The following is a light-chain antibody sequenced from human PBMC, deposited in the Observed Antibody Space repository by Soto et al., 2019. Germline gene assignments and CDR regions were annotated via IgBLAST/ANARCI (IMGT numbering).Light chain of an antibody. CDR1: QSVASH. CDR2: DAT. CDR3: PQRSSVIT. V-gene: IGKV3-11*01. Sequence: EVVLTQSPASLSLSPGERATLSCRASQSVASHLAWYQQKPGQAPRLLIYDATKRATGIPARFSGNGFGTYFTLTISILEPEDVAVYYSPQRSSVITFGQGTRLDIK. J-gene: IGKJ5*01.